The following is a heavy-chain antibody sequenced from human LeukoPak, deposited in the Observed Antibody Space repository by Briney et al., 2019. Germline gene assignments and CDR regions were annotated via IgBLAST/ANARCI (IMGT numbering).Heavy chain of an antibody. CDR3: VRGYSSSSVLGYYYYYMYV. Sequence: SETLSLTCTVSGGSISTYYWSWIRQPPGKGLEWIGYVFYSGNTDYNPSLHSRVTISLDTSMNQFSLKLSSVTAADTALYYCVRGYSSSSVLGYYYYYMYVWGKGTTVTVSS. CDR1: GGSISTYY. D-gene: IGHD6-6*01. J-gene: IGHJ6*03. V-gene: IGHV4-59*01. CDR2: VFYSGNT.